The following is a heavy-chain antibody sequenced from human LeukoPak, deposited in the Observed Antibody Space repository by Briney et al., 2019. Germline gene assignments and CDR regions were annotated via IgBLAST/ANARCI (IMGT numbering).Heavy chain of an antibody. J-gene: IGHJ6*03. CDR3: AGGGYYYYYMDV. CDR2: ISYDGSNK. Sequence: GGSLRLSCAASGFTFSSYGMHWVRQAPGKGLEWVAVISYDGSNKYYADSVKGRFTISRDNSKNTLYLQMNSLRAEDTAVYYCAGGGYYYYYMDVWGKGTTVTVSS. V-gene: IGHV3-30*03. CDR1: GFTFSSYG.